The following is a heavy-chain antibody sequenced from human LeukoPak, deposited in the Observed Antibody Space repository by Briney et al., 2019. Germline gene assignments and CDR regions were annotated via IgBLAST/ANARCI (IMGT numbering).Heavy chain of an antibody. J-gene: IGHJ4*02. CDR1: GYTFTSYY. D-gene: IGHD1-26*01. Sequence: GGSLRLSCPASGYTFTSYYIHWVRQAPGQGLEWRVIINPSGGSTSYAQKFQGRVTMTRDMSTSTVYMELSSLRSEDTAVYYCARGKYSGSSYCFDYWGQGTLVTVSS. V-gene: IGHV1-46*01. CDR2: INPSGGST. CDR3: ARGKYSGSSYCFDY.